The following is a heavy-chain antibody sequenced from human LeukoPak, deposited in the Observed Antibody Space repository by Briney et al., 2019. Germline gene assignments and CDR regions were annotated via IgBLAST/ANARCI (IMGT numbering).Heavy chain of an antibody. Sequence: ASVKVSCKASGYTFTDYYMHWVRQAPGKGLEWMGWINPDSGGTNYAQKFQGRVTMTRDTSISTGYMELSRLRSDDTAVYYCATAFPSNKKLERVEGNWFVPWGQRTLVTVSS. CDR2: INPDSGGT. CDR3: ATAFPSNKKLERVEGNWFVP. CDR1: GYTFTDYY. V-gene: IGHV1-2*02. D-gene: IGHD1-1*01. J-gene: IGHJ5*02.